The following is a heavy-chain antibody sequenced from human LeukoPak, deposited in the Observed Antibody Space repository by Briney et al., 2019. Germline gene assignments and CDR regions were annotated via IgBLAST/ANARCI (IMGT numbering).Heavy chain of an antibody. V-gene: IGHV1-24*01. J-gene: IGHJ5*02. CDR3: ATTYDFWSGYALWPKWFDP. CDR2: FDPEDGET. CDR1: GYTHTELS. Sequence: ASVKVSCKVSGYTHTELSMHWVRQDPGKGLEWMGGFDPEDGETIYAQKFQGRVTMTEDTSTDTAYMELSSLRSEDTAVYYCATTYDFWSGYALWPKWFDPWGQGTLVTVSS. D-gene: IGHD3-3*01.